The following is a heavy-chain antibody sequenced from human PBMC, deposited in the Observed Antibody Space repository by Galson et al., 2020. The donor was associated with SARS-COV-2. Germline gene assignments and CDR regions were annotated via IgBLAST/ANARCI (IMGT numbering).Heavy chain of an antibody. J-gene: IGHJ4*02. V-gene: IGHV1-2*04. CDR3: ARGRAAAAGTIDY. CDR2: INPTSGGT. CDR1: GYTFTGYY. Sequence: ASVKVSCKASGYTFTGYYMHWVRQAPGQGLEWMGWINPTSGGTNYAQKFQGWVTMTRDTSISTAYMELSRLRSDDTAVYYCARGRAAAAGTIDYWGQGTLVTVSS. D-gene: IGHD6-13*01.